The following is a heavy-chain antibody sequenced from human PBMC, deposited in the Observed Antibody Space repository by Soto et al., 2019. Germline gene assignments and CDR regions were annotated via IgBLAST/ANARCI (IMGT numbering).Heavy chain of an antibody. D-gene: IGHD3-10*01. V-gene: IGHV3-23*01. Sequence: GGSLRLSCAASGFTFSSYAMSWVRQAPGKGLEWVSAISGSGGSTYYADSVKGRFTISRDNSKNTLYLQMNSLRAEDTAVYYCXKDGDYYGSWILGAFDIWGQGTMVTVSS. CDR1: GFTFSSYA. CDR3: XKDGDYYGSWILGAFDI. CDR2: ISGSGGST. J-gene: IGHJ3*02.